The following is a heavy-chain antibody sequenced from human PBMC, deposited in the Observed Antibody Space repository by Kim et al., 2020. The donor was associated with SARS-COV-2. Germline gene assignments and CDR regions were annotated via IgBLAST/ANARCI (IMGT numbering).Heavy chain of an antibody. J-gene: IGHJ5*02. Sequence: SETLSLTCAVYGGSFSGYYWSWIRQPPGKGLEWIGEINHSGSTNYNPSLKSRVTISVDTSKNQFSLKLSSVTAADTAVYYCARAPRMIVVAKRGSWFDPWGQGTLVTVSS. D-gene: IGHD3-22*01. CDR3: ARAPRMIVVAKRGSWFDP. CDR2: INHSGST. V-gene: IGHV4-34*01. CDR1: GGSFSGYY.